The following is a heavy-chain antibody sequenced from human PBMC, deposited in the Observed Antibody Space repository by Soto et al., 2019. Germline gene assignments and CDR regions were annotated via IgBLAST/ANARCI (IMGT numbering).Heavy chain of an antibody. V-gene: IGHV1-2*04. Sequence: ASVKVSCKASGYTFTGYYMHWVRQAPGQGLEWMGWINPNSGGTNYAQKFQGWVTMTRDTSISTAYMELSRLRSDDTAVYYCTTGLSNGYYNFDYWGQGTPVTVSS. J-gene: IGHJ4*02. CDR3: TTGLSNGYYNFDY. D-gene: IGHD3-22*01. CDR2: INPNSGGT. CDR1: GYTFTGYY.